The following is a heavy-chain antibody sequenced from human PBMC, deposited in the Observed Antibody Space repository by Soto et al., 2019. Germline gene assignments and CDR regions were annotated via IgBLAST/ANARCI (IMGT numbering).Heavy chain of an antibody. CDR1: GGSISSSSYY. CDR3: ARHQEGGGWQQSYTYYYGMDV. V-gene: IGHV4-39*01. Sequence: QLQLQESGPGLVKPSETLSLTCTVSGGSISSSSYYWGWIRQPPGKVLEWIGSIFYSGSTYYNPSLKSRVTIAVDTSKSQFSLKLSSVTAADTAVYYCARHQEGGGWQQSYTYYYGMDVWGQGTTVTVSS. CDR2: IFYSGST. J-gene: IGHJ6*02. D-gene: IGHD2-2*02.